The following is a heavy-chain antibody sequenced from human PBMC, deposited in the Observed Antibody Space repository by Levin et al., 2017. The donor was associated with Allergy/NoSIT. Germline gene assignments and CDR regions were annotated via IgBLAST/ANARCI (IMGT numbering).Heavy chain of an antibody. CDR1: GFTFGDYA. CDR3: AKGLNWGSPNTFDY. V-gene: IGHV3-9*01. Sequence: GGSLRLSCAASGFTFGDYAMHWVRQAPGTGLEWVSGINWNRDKIGYSDSVMARFTISRDNAKNSLYLQMNSLGPEDTALYYCAKGLNWGSPNTFDYWGQGTLVTVSS. CDR2: INWNRDKI. D-gene: IGHD7-27*01. J-gene: IGHJ4*02.